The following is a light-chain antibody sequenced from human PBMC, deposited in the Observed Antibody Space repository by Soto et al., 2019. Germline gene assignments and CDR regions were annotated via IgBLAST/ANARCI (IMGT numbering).Light chain of an antibody. CDR1: NIGGTS. J-gene: IGLJ1*01. V-gene: IGLV3-21*02. CDR3: QVWDNNYDHYV. Sequence: SYELTQPPSVSVAPGQTARITCGGNNIGGTSLHWYQQKPGQAPVLVVYDDGDRPSGIPERFSGSNSGNTATLTISRVEAGDEADYYCQVWDNNYDHYVFGTGTKVTIL. CDR2: DDG.